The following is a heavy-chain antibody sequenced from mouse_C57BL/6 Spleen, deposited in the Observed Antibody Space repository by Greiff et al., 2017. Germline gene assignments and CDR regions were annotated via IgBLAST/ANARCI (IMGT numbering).Heavy chain of an antibody. D-gene: IGHD1-1*01. J-gene: IGHJ1*03. CDR2: ISDGGSYT. V-gene: IGHV5-4*03. CDR3: ARADYGRGYFDV. CDR1: GFTFSSYA. Sequence: EVKLVESGGGLVKPGGSPKLSCAASGFTFSSYAMSWVRQTPEKRLEWVATISDGGSYTYYPDNVKGRFTISRDNAKNNLYLQMSHLKSEDTAMYYCARADYGRGYFDVWGTGTTVTVSS.